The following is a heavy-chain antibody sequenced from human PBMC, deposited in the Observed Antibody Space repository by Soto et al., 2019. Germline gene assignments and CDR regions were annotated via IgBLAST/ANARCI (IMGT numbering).Heavy chain of an antibody. CDR1: GYTFTSYY. V-gene: IGHV1-46*03. J-gene: IGHJ4*02. CDR2: INPSGGST. D-gene: IGHD5-12*01. Sequence: QVLLVQSGAEVKKPGASVKISCKASGYTFTSYYMHWVRQAPGQGLEYMGIINPSGGSTTYAQKFQSSVIMTRDPSTSTVYMEPRSLRSEDTAVYYCASGYWFDYWGQGTLFTVSS. CDR3: ASGYWFDY.